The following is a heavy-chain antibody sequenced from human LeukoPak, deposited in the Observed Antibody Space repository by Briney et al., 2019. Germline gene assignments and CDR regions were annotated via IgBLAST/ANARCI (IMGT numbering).Heavy chain of an antibody. CDR2: ISFDGSNK. CDR1: GFTFSNSG. V-gene: IGHV3-30*18. D-gene: IGHD2/OR15-2a*01. J-gene: IGHJ4*02. CDR3: AKDRTYYSYFDY. Sequence: GGSLRLSCAASGFTFSNSGMHWVRQAPGKGLEWVAVISFDGSNKNFADSVKGRFTVSRDNSKNTLYLQMNGLRAEDTAVYYCAKDRTYYSYFDYWGQGTLVTVSS.